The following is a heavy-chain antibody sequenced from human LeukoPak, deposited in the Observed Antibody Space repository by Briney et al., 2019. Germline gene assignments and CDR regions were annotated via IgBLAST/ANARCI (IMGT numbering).Heavy chain of an antibody. D-gene: IGHD6-13*01. J-gene: IGHJ5*02. CDR3: AREVSSSWYVYWFDP. Sequence: SETLSLTCTVSGGSISSYYWSWTRQPPGKGLEWIGYIYYSGSTNYNPSLKSRVTISVDTSKNQFSLKLSSVTAADTAVYYCAREVSSSWYVYWFDPWGQGTLVTVSS. CDR2: IYYSGST. CDR1: GGSISSYY. V-gene: IGHV4-59*01.